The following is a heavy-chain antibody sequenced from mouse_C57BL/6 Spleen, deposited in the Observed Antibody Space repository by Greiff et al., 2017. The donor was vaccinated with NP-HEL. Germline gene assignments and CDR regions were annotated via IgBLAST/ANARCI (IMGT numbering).Heavy chain of an antibody. Sequence: VKLVESGPGLVQPSQSLSITCTVSGFSLTSYGVHWVRQSPGKGLEWLGVIWSGGSTDYNAAFISRLSISKDNSKSQVFFKMNSLQADDTAIYYCARNPRLLRYKAMDYWGQGTSVTVSS. J-gene: IGHJ4*01. V-gene: IGHV2-2*01. CDR2: IWSGGST. CDR3: ARNPRLLRYKAMDY. D-gene: IGHD1-1*01. CDR1: GFSLTSYG.